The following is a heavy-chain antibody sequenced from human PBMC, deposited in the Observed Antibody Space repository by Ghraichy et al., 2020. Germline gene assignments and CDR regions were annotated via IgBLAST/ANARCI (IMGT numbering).Heavy chain of an antibody. CDR1: GGSISSSSYY. CDR3: ASASIVDTAMVTVAAFDI. CDR2: IYYSGST. D-gene: IGHD5-18*01. J-gene: IGHJ3*02. Sequence: SETLSLTCTVSGGSISSSSYYWGWIRQPPGKGLEWIGSIYYSGSTYYNPSLKSRVTISVDTSKNQFSLKLSSVTAADTAVYYCASASIVDTAMVTVAAFDIWGQGTMVTVSS. V-gene: IGHV4-39*01.